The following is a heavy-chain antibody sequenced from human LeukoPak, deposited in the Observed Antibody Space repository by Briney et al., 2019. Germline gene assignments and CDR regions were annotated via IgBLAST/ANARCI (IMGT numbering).Heavy chain of an antibody. V-gene: IGHV1-18*01. Sequence: ASVKVSCKASGYTFTSYAITWVRQAPGQGLEWMGWISAYNGNTKYGQRLQGRVTMTTDTSTSTAYMELRSLRSDDTAVYYCARGPIIDVAIVPAADEYYYMDVWGKGTTVTVSS. J-gene: IGHJ6*03. CDR1: GYTFTSYA. D-gene: IGHD2-2*01. CDR3: ARGPIIDVAIVPAADEYYYMDV. CDR2: ISAYNGNT.